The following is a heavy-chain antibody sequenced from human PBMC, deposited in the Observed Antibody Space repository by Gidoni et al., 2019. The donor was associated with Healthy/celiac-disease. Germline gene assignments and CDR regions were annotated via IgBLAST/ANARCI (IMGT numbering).Heavy chain of an antibody. D-gene: IGHD4-17*01. CDR1: VGSISSSRYY. CDR2: IYYSGST. CDR3: ASERIAYGDYLDY. J-gene: IGHJ4*02. V-gene: IGHV4-39*01. Sequence: QLQLQESGPGLVKPSETLSLTCTVSVGSISSSRYYWGWIRQPPGKGLEWIGSIYYSGSTYYNPSLKSRVTISVDTSKNQFSLKLSSVTAADTAVYYCASERIAYGDYLDYWGQGTLVTVSS.